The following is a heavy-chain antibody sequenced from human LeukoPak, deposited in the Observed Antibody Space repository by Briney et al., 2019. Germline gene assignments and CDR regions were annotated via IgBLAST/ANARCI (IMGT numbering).Heavy chain of an antibody. CDR1: GFTFSRYG. D-gene: IGHD3-9*01. CDR2: TPYDGRNK. CDR3: AKVATAGYYWDFFDY. Sequence: PGGSLRLSCTASGFTFSRYGIHWVRQAPGKGLEWVAFTPYDGRNKYYADSVQGRFTISRDNSKNALYLQMNSLRAEDTAIYYCAKVATAGYYWDFFDYWGQGTLVTVSS. V-gene: IGHV3-30*02. J-gene: IGHJ4*02.